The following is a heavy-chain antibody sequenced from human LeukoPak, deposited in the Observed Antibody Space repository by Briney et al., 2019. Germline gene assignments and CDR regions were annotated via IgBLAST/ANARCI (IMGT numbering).Heavy chain of an antibody. Sequence: PGGSLRFSCAASGFTFSSYAMHWVRRAPGKGLEWVAVISYDGSNKYYADSVKGRFTISRGNSKNTLYLQMNSLRAEDTAVYYCARDRLDYSSPTIPHDYWGQGTLVTVSS. CDR3: ARDRLDYSSPTIPHDY. CDR1: GFTFSSYA. J-gene: IGHJ4*02. D-gene: IGHD6-13*01. CDR2: ISYDGSNK. V-gene: IGHV3-30*01.